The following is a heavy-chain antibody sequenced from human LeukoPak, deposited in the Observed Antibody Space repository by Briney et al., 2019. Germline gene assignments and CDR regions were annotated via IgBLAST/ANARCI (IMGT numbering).Heavy chain of an antibody. CDR1: GYTFTSYD. D-gene: IGHD3-10*01. CDR3: ARDKRYYYGSGTGYGMDV. Sequence: ASVKVSCKASGYTFTSYDINWVRQATGQGLEWMGWMNPNSGNTGYAQKFQGRVTMTRNTSISTAYMELSSLRSEDTAVYYCARDKRYYYGSGTGYGMDVWGQGTTVTVSS. CDR2: MNPNSGNT. V-gene: IGHV1-8*01. J-gene: IGHJ6*02.